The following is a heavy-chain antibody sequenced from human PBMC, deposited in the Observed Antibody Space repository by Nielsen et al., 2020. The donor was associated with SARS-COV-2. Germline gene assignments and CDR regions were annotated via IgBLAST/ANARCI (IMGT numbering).Heavy chain of an antibody. Sequence: GGSLRLSCAPSGFPFSTYGMIWVRQAPGLGLEWVSAISASGHSTYYADSVRGRFTISRDGSDDTVHLQMDSLRVGYTAIYYCAKESQYSGYDLYYYSYYGMDVWGQGTTVTVSS. V-gene: IGHV3-23*01. CDR1: GFPFSTYG. CDR3: AKESQYSGYDLYYYSYYGMDV. J-gene: IGHJ6*02. CDR2: ISASGHST. D-gene: IGHD5-12*01.